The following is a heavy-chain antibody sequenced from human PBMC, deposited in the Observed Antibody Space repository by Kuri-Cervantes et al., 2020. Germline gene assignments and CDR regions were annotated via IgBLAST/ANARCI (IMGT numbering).Heavy chain of an antibody. Sequence: ASVKVSCKASGYTFTSYGISWVRQAPGQGLEWMGWISAYNGNTNYAQKLQGRVTMTTDTSTSTAYMELRSLRSDDTAVYYCARDRMRHCSGGSCYPFDYWGQGTLVTVSS. CDR2: ISAYNGNT. D-gene: IGHD2-15*01. CDR3: ARDRMRHCSGGSCYPFDY. CDR1: GYTFTSYG. V-gene: IGHV1-18*01. J-gene: IGHJ4*02.